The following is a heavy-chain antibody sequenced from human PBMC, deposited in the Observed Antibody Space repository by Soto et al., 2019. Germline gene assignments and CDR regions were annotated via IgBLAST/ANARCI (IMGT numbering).Heavy chain of an antibody. Sequence: GGSLRLSCAASGFTFSGYTMNWVRQAPGKGLEWVSSITSGSSYIYYADSVKGRFTISRDNAKNSLYLQINSLRAEDTAVYYCARSSFDYWGQGTLVTVSS. V-gene: IGHV3-21*01. CDR2: ITSGSSYI. CDR1: GFTFSGYT. CDR3: ARSSFDY. J-gene: IGHJ4*02.